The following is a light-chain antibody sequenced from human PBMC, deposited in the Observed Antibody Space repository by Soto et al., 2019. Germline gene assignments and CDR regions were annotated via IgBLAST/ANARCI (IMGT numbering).Light chain of an antibody. CDR3: SSYSISTAYL. CDR2: EVS. V-gene: IGLV2-14*01. Sequence: QSVLTQPASVSGSPGQSITISCTGTSSDIGNYNYVSWYQQYPGKVPNLIIYEVSNRPSGVSNRFSGSKSGNTASLTISGLQAEDEADYYCSSYSISTAYLFGTGTKVTVL. J-gene: IGLJ1*01. CDR1: SSDIGNYNY.